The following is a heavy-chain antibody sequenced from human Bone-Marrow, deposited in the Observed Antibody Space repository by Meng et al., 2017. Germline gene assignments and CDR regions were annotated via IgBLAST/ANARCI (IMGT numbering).Heavy chain of an antibody. Sequence: GESLKISCVASGFTFNNTAMNWVRQAPGKGLEWVSSIPPSGVRAYFAESVKGRFVISRDNSENTLYLEMNSLTAGDTAVYYCARDRDYYDSSGINRFDYWGQGTLVTVSS. CDR2: IPPSGVRA. CDR3: ARDRDYYDSSGINRFDY. CDR1: GFTFNNTA. J-gene: IGHJ4*02. V-gene: IGHV3-23*01. D-gene: IGHD3-22*01.